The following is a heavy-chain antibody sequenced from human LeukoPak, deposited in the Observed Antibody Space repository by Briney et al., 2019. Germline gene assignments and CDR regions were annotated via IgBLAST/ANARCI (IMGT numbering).Heavy chain of an antibody. V-gene: IGHV1-24*01. D-gene: IGHD3-10*01. CDR3: ATTYYYGSGSPFDY. J-gene: IGHJ4*02. Sequence: GASVKVSCKVSGYTLTELSMHWVRQAPGKGLEWMGGFDPEDGETIYAQKFQGRVTMTEDTSTDIAYMELSSLRSEDTAVYYCATTYYYGSGSPFDYWGQGTLVTVSS. CDR1: GYTLTELS. CDR2: FDPEDGET.